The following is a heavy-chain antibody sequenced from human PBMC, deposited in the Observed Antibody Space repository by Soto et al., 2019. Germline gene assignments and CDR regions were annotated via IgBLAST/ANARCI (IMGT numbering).Heavy chain of an antibody. J-gene: IGHJ5*02. CDR1: GFTFSSYA. Sequence: QPGGSLRLSCAASGFTFSSYAMSWVRQAPGKGLEWVSAISGSGGSTYYADSVKGRFTISRDNSKNTLYLQMNSLRAEDTAVYYCAKTISSIAALRNGWFDPWGQGTLVTVSS. CDR3: AKTISSIAALRNGWFDP. V-gene: IGHV3-23*01. CDR2: ISGSGGST. D-gene: IGHD6-6*01.